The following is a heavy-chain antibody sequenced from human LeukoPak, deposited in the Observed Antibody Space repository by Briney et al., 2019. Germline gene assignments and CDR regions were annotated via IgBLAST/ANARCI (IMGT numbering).Heavy chain of an antibody. CDR1: GFTFSSYA. V-gene: IGHV3-23*01. D-gene: IGHD2-15*01. CDR3: ARGGVVAATPVDY. CDR2: ISSGGGGT. J-gene: IGHJ4*02. Sequence: GGSLRLSCAASGFTFSSYAMNWVRQAPGNVLEWVSTISSGGGGTYYADSVKGRFTISRDNSKNTLFLQMDSLRAEDTAVYHCARGGVVAATPVDYWGQGTLVTVSS.